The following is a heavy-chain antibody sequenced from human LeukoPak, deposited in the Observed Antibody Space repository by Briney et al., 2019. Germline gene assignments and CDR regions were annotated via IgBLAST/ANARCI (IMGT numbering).Heavy chain of an antibody. CDR2: ISSSSSYI. Sequence: PGGSLRLSCAASGFTFSSYFMHWVRQAPGKGLEWVSSISSSSSYIYYADSVKGRFTISRDNAKNSLYLQMNSLRAEDTAVYYCARETVTRDIDYWGQGTLVTVSS. CDR1: GFTFSSYF. CDR3: ARETVTRDIDY. V-gene: IGHV3-21*01. D-gene: IGHD4-17*01. J-gene: IGHJ4*02.